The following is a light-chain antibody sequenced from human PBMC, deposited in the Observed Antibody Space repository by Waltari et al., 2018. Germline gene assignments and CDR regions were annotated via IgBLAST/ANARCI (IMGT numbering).Light chain of an antibody. CDR2: QDS. J-gene: IGLJ1*01. Sequence: SYDLTQPPSVSVSPGQPASITCSGDKLGDKYACWYQQKPGQSPVLVIYQDSKRPSGIPERFSGSNSGNTATLTISGTQAMDEADYYCQAWDSRTYVFGTGTKVTVL. V-gene: IGLV3-1*01. CDR1: KLGDKY. CDR3: QAWDSRTYV.